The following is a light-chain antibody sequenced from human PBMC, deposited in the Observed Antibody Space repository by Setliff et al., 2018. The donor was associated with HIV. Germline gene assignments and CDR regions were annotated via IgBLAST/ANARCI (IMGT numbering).Light chain of an antibody. J-gene: IGLJ1*01. V-gene: IGLV2-18*02. CDR1: GSDVGGYNS. CDR2: DVT. Sequence: QSVLTQPPSVSGSPGQSVTISCTGTGSDVGGYNSVSWYQQSPGTAPKLMISDVTTRPSGVPDRFSGSKSGNTASLTISRLRAEDEADYYCSSYTSANTWVFGTGTKVTVL. CDR3: SSYTSANTWV.